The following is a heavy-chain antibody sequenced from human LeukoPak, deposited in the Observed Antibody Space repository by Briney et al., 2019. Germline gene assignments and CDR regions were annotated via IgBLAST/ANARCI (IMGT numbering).Heavy chain of an antibody. V-gene: IGHV3-48*04. CDR3: ARDSSGWGWRFDY. J-gene: IGHJ4*02. D-gene: IGHD6-19*01. Sequence: GGSLRLSCAASGFTFSSSSMNWVRQAPGKGLEWVSYSSTSSTIYYADSVKGRFTISRDNAKNSLYLQMNSLRAEDTAVYYCARDSSGWGWRFDYWGQGTLVTVSS. CDR2: SSTSSTI. CDR1: GFTFSSSS.